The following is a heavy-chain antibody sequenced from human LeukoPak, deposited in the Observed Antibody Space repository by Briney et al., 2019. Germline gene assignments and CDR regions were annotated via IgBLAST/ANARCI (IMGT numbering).Heavy chain of an antibody. J-gene: IGHJ5*02. V-gene: IGHV1-8*03. D-gene: IGHD2-15*01. CDR2: MNPNSGNT. CDR3: ARGRVGGGPFDP. CDR1: GYTFTSYD. Sequence: ASVKVSCKASGYTFTSYDINWVRQATGQGLEWMGWMNPNSGNTGYAQKFQGRVTITRNTSISTAYMELSSLRSEDTAVYYCARGRVGGGPFDPWGQGTLVTVSS.